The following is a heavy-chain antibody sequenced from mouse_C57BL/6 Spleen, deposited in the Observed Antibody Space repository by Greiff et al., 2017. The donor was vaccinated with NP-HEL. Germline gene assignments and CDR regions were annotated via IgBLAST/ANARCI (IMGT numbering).Heavy chain of an antibody. D-gene: IGHD1-1*01. CDR3: ARGGYYGEWFAY. V-gene: IGHV1-72*01. CDR2: LAPTSCGT. J-gene: IGHJ3*01. Sequence: VQLQQPGAELVKPGASVKLSCKASGYTFTSYWMHWVKQRPGRGLEWIGRLAPTSCGTKYNEKFKSNATLTVDKPSSTAYMQLSSLTSEDSAVYYCARGGYYGEWFAYWGQGTLVTVSA. CDR1: GYTFTSYW.